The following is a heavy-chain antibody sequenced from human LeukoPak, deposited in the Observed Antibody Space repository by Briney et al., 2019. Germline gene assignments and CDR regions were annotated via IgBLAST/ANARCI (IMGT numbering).Heavy chain of an antibody. J-gene: IGHJ4*02. D-gene: IGHD3-3*01. CDR2: VYYSVNT. Sequence: SETLSLTCTVSGGSISGYYWSWIRQPPGKGLEWIGYVYYSVNTNYNPSLKSRVTIVGDTSKNQFSLKLSSVTAADTAVYYCASNYDFWSGYYHFDYWGQGTLVTVSS. V-gene: IGHV4-59*08. CDR3: ASNYDFWSGYYHFDY. CDR1: GGSISGYY.